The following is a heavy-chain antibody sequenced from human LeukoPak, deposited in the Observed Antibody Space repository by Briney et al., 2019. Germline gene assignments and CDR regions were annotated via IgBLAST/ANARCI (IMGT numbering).Heavy chain of an antibody. CDR1: GFTFSSYA. CDR2: ISSNGINT. D-gene: IGHD1-1*01. J-gene: IGHJ4*02. CDR3: VKDHDRNWNDKGYFDY. Sequence: GGSPRLSCSASGFTFSSYAMHWVRQAPGKGLEYVSAISSNGINTYYADSVKGRFTISRDNSKNTLDLQMSSLRAEDTAVYYCVKDHDRNWNDKGYFDYWGQGTLGTVSS. V-gene: IGHV3-64D*09.